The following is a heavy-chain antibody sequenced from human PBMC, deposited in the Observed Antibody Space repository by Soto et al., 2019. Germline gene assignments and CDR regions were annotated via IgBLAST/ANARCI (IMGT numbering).Heavy chain of an antibody. V-gene: IGHV4-39*01. CDR2: IYYSGST. CDR3: ARQFFSSSPGGLDYYYYMDV. Sequence: SETLSLTCTVSGGSISSSSYYWGWIRQPPGKGLEWIGSIYYSGSTYYNPSLKSRVTISVDTSKNQFSLKLSSVTAADTAVYYCARQFFSSSPGGLDYYYYMDVWGKGTTVTVSS. J-gene: IGHJ6*03. CDR1: GGSISSSSYY. D-gene: IGHD6-6*01.